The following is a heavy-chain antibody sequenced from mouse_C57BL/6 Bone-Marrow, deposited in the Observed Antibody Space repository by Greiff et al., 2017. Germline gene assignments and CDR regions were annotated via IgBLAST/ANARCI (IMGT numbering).Heavy chain of an antibody. D-gene: IGHD2-4*01. Sequence: EVKLMESGGDLVKPGGSLKLSCAASGFTFSSYGMSWVRQTPDKRLAWVATISSGGSYTYYPDSVKGRFPISRDNAKNTLYLQMSSLKSEDTAMYYCARQGLPPFAYWGQVTLVTVSA. CDR2: ISSGGSYT. CDR3: ARQGLPPFAY. CDR1: GFTFSSYG. V-gene: IGHV5-6*01. J-gene: IGHJ3*01.